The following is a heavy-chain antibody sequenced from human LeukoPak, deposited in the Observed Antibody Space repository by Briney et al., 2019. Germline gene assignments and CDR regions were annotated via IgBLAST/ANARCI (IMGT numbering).Heavy chain of an antibody. V-gene: IGHV4-34*01. J-gene: IGHJ4*02. CDR3: ARFFKGGDNGDYSDY. Sequence: SETLSLTCAVYGGSFSGYYWSWIRQPPGKGLEWIGEINHSGSTNCNPSLKSRVTISVDTSKKQFSLKVNSVTAADTAVYYCARFFKGGDNGDYSDYWGQGTLVTVSS. D-gene: IGHD4-17*01. CDR1: GGSFSGYY. CDR2: INHSGST.